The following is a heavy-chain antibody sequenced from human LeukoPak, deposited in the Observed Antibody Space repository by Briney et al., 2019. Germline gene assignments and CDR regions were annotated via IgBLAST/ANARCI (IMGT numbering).Heavy chain of an antibody. J-gene: IGHJ4*02. CDR2: ISSSSSYI. Sequence: KPGGSLRLSCVASGFTFSSYSMNWVRQAPGKGLEWVSSISSSSSYIYYADSVKGRFTISRDNAKNSLYLQMNSLRAEDTAVYYCARNSYQGGPFDYWGQGTLVTVSS. V-gene: IGHV3-21*01. CDR3: ARNSYQGGPFDY. CDR1: GFTFSSYS. D-gene: IGHD3-16*01.